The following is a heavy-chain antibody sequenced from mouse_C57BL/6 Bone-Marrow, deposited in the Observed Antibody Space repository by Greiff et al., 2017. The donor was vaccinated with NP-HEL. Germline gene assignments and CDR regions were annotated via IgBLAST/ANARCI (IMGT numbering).Heavy chain of an antibody. CDR3: ARPITTVVASHWYFDV. Sequence: VQLQQSGPELVKPGASVKIPCKASGYTFTDYNMDWVKQSHGKSLEWIGDINPNNGGTIYNQKFKGKATLTVDKSSSTAYMELRSLTSEDTAVYYGARPITTVVASHWYFDVWGTGTTVTVSS. V-gene: IGHV1-18*01. J-gene: IGHJ1*03. D-gene: IGHD1-1*01. CDR1: GYTFTDYN. CDR2: INPNNGGT.